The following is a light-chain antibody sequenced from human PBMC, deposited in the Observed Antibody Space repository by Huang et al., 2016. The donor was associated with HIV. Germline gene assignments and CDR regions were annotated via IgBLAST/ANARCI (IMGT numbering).Light chain of an antibody. V-gene: IGKV1-33*01. CDR1: QDITKY. CDR2: DAS. CDR3: QQYDALPYT. J-gene: IGKJ2*01. Sequence: DIQMTQSPSSLSASVGDKVTITCQASQDITKYLNWDQQRPGKAPKLLNYDASNLETGVTSRFSGGGSGTNFTFTIINLQPEDVATYYCQQYDALPYTFGQGTMMEI.